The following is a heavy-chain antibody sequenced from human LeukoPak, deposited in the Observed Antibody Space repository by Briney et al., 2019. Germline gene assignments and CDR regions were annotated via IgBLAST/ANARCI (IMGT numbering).Heavy chain of an antibody. V-gene: IGHV3-23*01. CDR1: GFTFSNYA. D-gene: IGHD3-22*01. CDR3: AKTSGYYLPYYYYGMDV. J-gene: IGHJ6*02. Sequence: GGSLRLSCAASGFTFSNYAMSWVRQAPGQGLEWVSAISGSGGSTYYADSVKGRFTISRDNSKNTLYLQMNSLRAEDTAVYYCAKTSGYYLPYYYYGMDVWGQGTTVTVSS. CDR2: ISGSGGST.